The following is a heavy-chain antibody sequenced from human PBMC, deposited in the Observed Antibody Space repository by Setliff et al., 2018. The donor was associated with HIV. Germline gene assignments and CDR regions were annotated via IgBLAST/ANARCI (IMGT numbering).Heavy chain of an antibody. Sequence: PGGSLRLSCAASGFTFSSYEMNWVRQAPGKGLEWVSYISSSGGTIYYADSVKGRFTISRDNSLNALYLHMNSLRAEDTAVYYCAKLQEGHVYSHYDSWGQGTLVTVSS. V-gene: IGHV3-48*03. D-gene: IGHD2-21*01. J-gene: IGHJ4*02. CDR2: ISSSGGTI. CDR3: AKLQEGHVYSHYDS. CDR1: GFTFSSYE.